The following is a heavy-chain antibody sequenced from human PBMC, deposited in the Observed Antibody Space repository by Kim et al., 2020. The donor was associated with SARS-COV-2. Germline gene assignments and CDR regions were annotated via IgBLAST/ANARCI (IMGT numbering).Heavy chain of an antibody. Sequence: GGSLRLSCAASGFTFSNYWMTWVRQAPGKGLEWVANIKQHGSEIYYVDSVKGRFTISRDDAKNSLYLQMNSLRAEDTALYYCARNNAMDVGGQGTTVTVSS. J-gene: IGHJ6*02. CDR1: GFTFSNYW. CDR3: ARNNAMDV. CDR2: IKQHGSEI. V-gene: IGHV3-7*03.